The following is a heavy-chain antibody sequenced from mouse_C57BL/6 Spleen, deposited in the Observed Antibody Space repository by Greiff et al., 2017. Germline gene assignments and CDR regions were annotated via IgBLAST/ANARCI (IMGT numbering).Heavy chain of an antibody. Sequence: EVKLMESGPGMVKPSQSLSLTCTVTGYSITSGYDWHWIRHFPGNKLEWMGYISYSGSTNYNPSLKSRISITHVTSKNHFFLKLNSVTTEDTATYYCARGGADDGYYPYYYAMDYWGQGTSVTVSS. CDR2: ISYSGST. J-gene: IGHJ4*01. D-gene: IGHD2-3*01. V-gene: IGHV3-1*01. CDR3: ARGGADDGYYPYYYAMDY. CDR1: GYSITSGYD.